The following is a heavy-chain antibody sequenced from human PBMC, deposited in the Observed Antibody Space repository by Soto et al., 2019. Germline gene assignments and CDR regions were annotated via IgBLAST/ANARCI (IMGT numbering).Heavy chain of an antibody. D-gene: IGHD3-16*01. J-gene: IGHJ3*02. CDR3: ARTKGAVAFDI. V-gene: IGHV3-7*01. CDR2: IKEDGDDK. Sequence: EVQLVESGGGLVQPGGSLRLSCAASGFTFSTYWMSWVRQAPGKGLEWVANIKEDGDDKYYVDSVKGRFTISRDNAENSLYLQMNSLRAEDTAVYYCARTKGAVAFDIWGQGTMVTVSS. CDR1: GFTFSTYW.